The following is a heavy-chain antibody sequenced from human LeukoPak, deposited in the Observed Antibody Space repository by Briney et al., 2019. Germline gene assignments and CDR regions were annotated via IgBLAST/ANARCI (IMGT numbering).Heavy chain of an antibody. CDR2: INHSGSP. D-gene: IGHD4-17*01. J-gene: IGHJ6*02. Sequence: SETLCLTCSVSGASITNTNWWSWVRQSPGKGLEWIGEINHSGSPTYNPSLKSRVTMSVDTSKNQFSLKLTSVTAADTAVYYCGRENTTVTTFHYNYYGMDVWGQGTTVTVSS. CDR3: GRENTTVTTFHYNYYGMDV. V-gene: IGHV4-4*02. CDR1: GASITNTNW.